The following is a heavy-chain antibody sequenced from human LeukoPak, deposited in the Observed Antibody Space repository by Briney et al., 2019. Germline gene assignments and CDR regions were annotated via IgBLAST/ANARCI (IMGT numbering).Heavy chain of an antibody. D-gene: IGHD4-17*01. V-gene: IGHV5-51*01. J-gene: IGHJ3*02. CDR1: GYSFTSYW. CDR3: ASLDYGDYYNLGAFDI. CDR2: IYPGDSDT. Sequence: GESLKISCKGSGYSFTSYWIGWVRPMPGKGLEWMGIIYPGDSDTRYSPSFQGQVTISADKSISTAYLQWSSLKASDTAMYYCASLDYGDYYNLGAFDIWGQGTMVTVSS.